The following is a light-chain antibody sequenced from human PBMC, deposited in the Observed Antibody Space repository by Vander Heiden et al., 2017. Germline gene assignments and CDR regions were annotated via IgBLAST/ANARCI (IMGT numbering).Light chain of an antibody. CDR1: NIGTKS. Sequence: YVLTQPPSVSVAPGQTAKNTCGGHNIGTKSVHWYQQRQGQAPVLVVYDDSDRPSGIPERFSGSNSGSAATLTISGVEAGDEADYFCQVWDSATDHHVFATGTKVTVL. J-gene: IGLJ1*01. CDR2: DDS. CDR3: QVWDSATDHHV. V-gene: IGLV3-21*02.